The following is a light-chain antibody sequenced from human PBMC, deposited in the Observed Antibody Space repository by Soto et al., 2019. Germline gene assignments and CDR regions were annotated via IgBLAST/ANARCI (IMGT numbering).Light chain of an antibody. CDR3: QQYTNWLLT. V-gene: IGKV3-15*01. CDR2: GAS. CDR1: QTVGTN. Sequence: EIVMTQSPATLSVSPGERATLSCRASQTVGTNLAWYQQKPGQAPRLLIYGASTRATGIPARFSGSGSGTEFTLTISSIESEDFAVYYCQQYTNWLLTFGQGTRLEIK. J-gene: IGKJ1*01.